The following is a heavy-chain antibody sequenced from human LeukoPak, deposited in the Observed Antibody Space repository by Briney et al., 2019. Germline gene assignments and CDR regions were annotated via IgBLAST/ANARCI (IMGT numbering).Heavy chain of an antibody. CDR3: ARDQEGFDY. CDR2: IYPRDGST. V-gene: IGHV1-46*01. Sequence: ASVKVSCKASGYSFTSNYIHWVRQALGQGLEWMGMIYPRDGSTSYAQKFQGRVTVTRDTSTSTVHMELSGLRSEDTAVYYCARDQEGFDYWGQGTLVTVSS. J-gene: IGHJ4*02. CDR1: GYSFTSNY.